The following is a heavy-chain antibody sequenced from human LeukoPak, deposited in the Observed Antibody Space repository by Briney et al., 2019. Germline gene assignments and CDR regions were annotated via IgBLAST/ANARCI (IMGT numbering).Heavy chain of an antibody. CDR1: GFSFSSYW. J-gene: IGHJ4*02. V-gene: IGHV3-74*03. CDR3: ARVSFCPRCHFGY. Sequence: GGSLRLSCAASGFSFSSYWMHWVRQAPGKGLVWVARISPDGSSALSADSVRGRFTISRDNADNTLYLQLNSLRAEDTAVYYCARVSFCPRCHFGYWGQGTLVTVSS. D-gene: IGHD2/OR15-2a*01. CDR2: ISPDGSSA.